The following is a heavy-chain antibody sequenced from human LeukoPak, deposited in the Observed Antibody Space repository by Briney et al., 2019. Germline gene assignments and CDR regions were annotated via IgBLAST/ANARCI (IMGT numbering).Heavy chain of an antibody. V-gene: IGHV4-39*07. CDR1: GGSFSSSSYY. CDR2: LYYSGST. Sequence: SETLSLTCTVSGGSFSSSSYYWGWFRQPPGKGLEWIGNLYYSGSTYYNPSLKSRVTISVDSSKNKSSLKLSSVTAADTAVYYCARGAYDILTGHMRSVDYWGQGILVTVSS. J-gene: IGHJ4*02. D-gene: IGHD3-9*01. CDR3: ARGAYDILTGHMRSVDY.